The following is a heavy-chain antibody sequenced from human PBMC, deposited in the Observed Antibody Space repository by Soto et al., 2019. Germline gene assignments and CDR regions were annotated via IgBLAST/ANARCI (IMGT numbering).Heavy chain of an antibody. J-gene: IGHJ4*02. CDR3: AARSCSGGYCYAIDY. Sequence: QVQLVQSGAEVKKPGASVKVSCKASGYTFTSNDINWVRQATGQGLEWMGWMNPNSGNSGYAQKFQGRVTMTRDTSISTAYMELSSLRSEDTDVYYSAARSCSGGYCYAIDYWGQGTLVTVSS. CDR1: GYTFTSND. D-gene: IGHD2-15*01. CDR2: MNPNSGNS. V-gene: IGHV1-8*01.